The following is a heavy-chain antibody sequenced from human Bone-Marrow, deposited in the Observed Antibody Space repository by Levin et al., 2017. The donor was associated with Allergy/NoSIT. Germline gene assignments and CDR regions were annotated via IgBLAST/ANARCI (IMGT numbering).Heavy chain of an antibody. V-gene: IGHV3-53*01. CDR3: ATARIPTPGYFDY. J-gene: IGHJ4*02. D-gene: IGHD2-15*01. Sequence: LSLTCAASEFTVRTTYMSWVRQASGKGLEWVSVIYGGNSTYYADSVKGRFTVSRDTSHNTVYLQMRSLSAEDTGVYYCATARIPTPGYFDYWGLGVLVTVSP. CDR2: IYGGNST. CDR1: EFTVRTTY.